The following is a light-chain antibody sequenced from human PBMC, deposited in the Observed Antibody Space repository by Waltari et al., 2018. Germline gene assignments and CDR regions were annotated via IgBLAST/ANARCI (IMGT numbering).Light chain of an antibody. CDR2: ANH. CDR3: AAWDDTLNAWM. J-gene: IGLJ3*02. CDR1: GSTIGSNS. V-gene: IGLV1-44*01. Sequence: QSVVTQPPSASGTPGQGVTISCSGTGSTIGSNSVSRYQQVSGTAPKPLIQANHERPSGFPDRFSAPRFGTSATLAISGLQSEDEADYYCAAWDDTLNAWMFGGGTRVTVL.